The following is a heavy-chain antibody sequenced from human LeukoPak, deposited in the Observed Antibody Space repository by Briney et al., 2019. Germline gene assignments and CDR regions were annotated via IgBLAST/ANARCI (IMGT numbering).Heavy chain of an antibody. CDR2: TSTYNT. CDR1: GYTLINHG. V-gene: IGHV1-18*01. D-gene: IGHD6-19*01. J-gene: IGHJ4*02. CDR3: AKGSSGWSLDY. Sequence: VASVKVSCKASGYTLINHGISWVRQAPGQGLEWMGWTSTYNTNYIQKLQGRVTMTTDTSTSTAYMELRGLRSDDTAVYYCAKGSSGWSLDYWGQGTLVTVSS.